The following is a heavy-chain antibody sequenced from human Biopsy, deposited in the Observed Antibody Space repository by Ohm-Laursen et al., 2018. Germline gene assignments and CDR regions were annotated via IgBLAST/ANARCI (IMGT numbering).Heavy chain of an antibody. D-gene: IGHD3-22*01. CDR1: GITVSGNY. J-gene: IGHJ3*02. CDR3: ARSTYYYESSGTRRGLDI. CDR2: IYLGGTT. V-gene: IGHV3-53*01. Sequence: GSLRLSCAASGITVSGNYMTWVRQAPGKGLEWVSVIYLGGTTYYADSVKGRFTISRDNSKNMVYLQMNSLRAEDTAVYYCARSTYYYESSGTRRGLDIWGQGTMVTVSS.